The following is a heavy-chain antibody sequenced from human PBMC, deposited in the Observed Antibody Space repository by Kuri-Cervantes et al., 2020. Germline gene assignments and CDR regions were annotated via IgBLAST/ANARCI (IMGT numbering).Heavy chain of an antibody. Sequence: ASVKVSCKASGYTFTSYGISWVRQAPGQGLEWMGWISAYNGNTNYAQNLQGRVTMTTDTSTSTAYMELSSLRTEDTAVYYCARVHCSSTSCYEGGHDYWGQGTLVTVSS. CDR3: ARVHCSSTSCYEGGHDY. D-gene: IGHD2-2*01. V-gene: IGHV1-18*01. CDR1: GYTFTSYG. CDR2: ISAYNGNT. J-gene: IGHJ4*02.